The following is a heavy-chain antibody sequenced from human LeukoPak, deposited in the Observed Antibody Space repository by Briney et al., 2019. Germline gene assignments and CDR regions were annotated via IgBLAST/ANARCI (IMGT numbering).Heavy chain of an antibody. J-gene: IGHJ6*03. CDR3: ARGGSTIFGVVTPKIYYYIDV. V-gene: IGHV4-59*11. CDR2: IYYSGST. CDR1: GGSISSHY. D-gene: IGHD3-3*01. Sequence: SETLSLTCTVSGGSISSHYWSWIRQPPGKGLEWIGYIYYSGSTNYNPSLKSRVTISVDTSKNQFSLKLSSVTAADTAVYYCARGGSTIFGVVTPKIYYYIDVWGKGTTVTVSS.